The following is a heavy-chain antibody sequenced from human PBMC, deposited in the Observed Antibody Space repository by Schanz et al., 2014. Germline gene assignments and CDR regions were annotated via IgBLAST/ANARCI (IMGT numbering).Heavy chain of an antibody. Sequence: QVQLQESGPGLLKPSETLSLTCTVSGGSIRSYFWSWIRQPAGKGLEWIGRIYTSGSTNYNPSLKSRVTISIDTSNNQFSLTLTSLTAADTAVYYCARDTTWRLDLWGRGTLXTVSS. J-gene: IGHJ2*01. CDR2: IYTSGST. V-gene: IGHV4-4*07. CDR3: ARDTTWRLDL. D-gene: IGHD1-1*01. CDR1: GGSIRSYF.